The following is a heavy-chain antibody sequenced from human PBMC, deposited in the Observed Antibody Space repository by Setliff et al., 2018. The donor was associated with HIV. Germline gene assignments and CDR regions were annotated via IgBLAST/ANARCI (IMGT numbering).Heavy chain of an antibody. V-gene: IGHV1-8*02. CDR3: ARGAWYTSGWHSSRYMDV. CDR1: GYTFTSYD. CDR2: VNPNSGNT. Sequence: ASVKVSCKASGYTFTSYDINWVRQATGQGLEWMGWVNPNSGNTGYAQKFQGRVTMTRNTSIRTVYMELSSLRSEDTAVYYCARGAWYTSGWHSSRYMDVWGKGSTGTV. D-gene: IGHD6-19*01. J-gene: IGHJ6*03.